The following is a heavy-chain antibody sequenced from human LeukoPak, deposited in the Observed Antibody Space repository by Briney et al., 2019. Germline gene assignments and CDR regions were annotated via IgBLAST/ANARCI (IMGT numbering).Heavy chain of an antibody. Sequence: GGPLRLSCAASGFTFSSYGMHWVRQAPGKGLEWVAVIWYDGSNKYYADSVKGRFTISRDNSKNTLYLQMNSLRAEDTAVYYCAKGDDSSGYYYELDYWGQGTLVTVSS. V-gene: IGHV3-33*06. CDR2: IWYDGSNK. CDR1: GFTFSSYG. CDR3: AKGDDSSGYYYELDY. D-gene: IGHD3-22*01. J-gene: IGHJ4*02.